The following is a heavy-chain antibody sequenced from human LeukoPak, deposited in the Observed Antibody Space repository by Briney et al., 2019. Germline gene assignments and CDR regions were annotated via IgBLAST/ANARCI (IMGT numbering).Heavy chain of an antibody. CDR3: AREVGDILTGYYGMDV. Sequence: PGGSLRLSCAASEITVSGNDMTWVRQAPGKGLEWASIIHSGGNTYYADSVKGRFTISRDNSKNTLYPQMHSLRAEDTAVYYCAREVGDILTGYYGMDVWGQGTTVTVSS. V-gene: IGHV3-66*01. CDR2: IHSGGNT. J-gene: IGHJ6*02. CDR1: EITVSGND. D-gene: IGHD3-9*01.